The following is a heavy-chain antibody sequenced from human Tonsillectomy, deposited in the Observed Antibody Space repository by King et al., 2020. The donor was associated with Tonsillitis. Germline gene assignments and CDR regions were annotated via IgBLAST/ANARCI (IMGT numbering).Heavy chain of an antibody. CDR1: GYIFTRYG. J-gene: IGHJ5*02. CDR3: ARGINMVRGVNEFDP. D-gene: IGHD3-10*01. V-gene: IGHV1-18*04. CDR2: ISVYNGHT. Sequence: QLVQSGAEVKKHGASVKVSCKASGYIFTRYGISWVRQAPGQGLEWMGWISVYNGHTKYAQKLQGRVTMTTDTSTSTAYMELRSLRSDDTAVYYCARGINMVRGVNEFDPWGQGTLVTVSS.